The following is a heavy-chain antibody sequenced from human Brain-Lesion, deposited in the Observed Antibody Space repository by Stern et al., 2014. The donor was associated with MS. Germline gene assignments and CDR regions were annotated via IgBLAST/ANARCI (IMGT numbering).Heavy chain of an antibody. Sequence: VQLVESGPGLVKPSETLSLTCTVSGGSVSSRSYYWDWIRLPPGKGLEWIGNIYYNGSTFYSPSLKSRVTISVDTSKNQFSLKLGPVTAADTAVYYCARRTFFYDGSGYQNRPFDYWGQGTLVTVSS. CDR3: ARRTFFYDGSGYQNRPFDY. CDR2: IYYNGST. CDR1: GGSVSSRSYY. V-gene: IGHV4-39*01. J-gene: IGHJ4*02. D-gene: IGHD3-22*01.